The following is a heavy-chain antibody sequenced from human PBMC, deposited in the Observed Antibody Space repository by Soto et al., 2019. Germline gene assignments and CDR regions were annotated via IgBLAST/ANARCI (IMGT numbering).Heavy chain of an antibody. J-gene: IGHJ4*02. D-gene: IGHD5-12*01. CDR3: ARTPGDGYNWYFDY. V-gene: IGHV4-61*08. CDR1: GDSVRSGANY. Sequence: QVHLQESGPGLVKTSETLSLTCSVSGDSVRSGANYWSWIRQSPGRGLEWIGYIYYEGTTNYNPSLMSRVTMSVDTPRNQFSLKLRSLPAADSAMYYCARTPGDGYNWYFDYWGQGILVTVSS. CDR2: IYYEGTT.